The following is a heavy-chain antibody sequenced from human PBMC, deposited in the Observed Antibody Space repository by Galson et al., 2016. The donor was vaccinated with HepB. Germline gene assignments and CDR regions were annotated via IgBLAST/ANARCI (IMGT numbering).Heavy chain of an antibody. Sequence: SLRLSCAASGFTFSSYAMSWVRQAPGKGLEWVSTISASGGSTYYADSVKGRFTISRDNSKNTLYLQMNGLRAEDTAVYYCTRALTSGGAGHSFYFGMDVWGQGTTVTVSS. V-gene: IGHV3-23*01. CDR1: GFTFSSYA. CDR3: TRALTSGGAGHSFYFGMDV. CDR2: ISASGGST. D-gene: IGHD3-16*01. J-gene: IGHJ6*02.